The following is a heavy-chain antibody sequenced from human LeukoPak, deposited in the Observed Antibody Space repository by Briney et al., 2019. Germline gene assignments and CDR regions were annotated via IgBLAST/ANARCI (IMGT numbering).Heavy chain of an antibody. Sequence: SETLSLTCTVSGGSISSSSYYWGWIRQPPGKGLEWIGSIYYSGSTYYNPSLKSRVTISVDTSKNQFSLKLSSVTAADTAVYYCAGLTYYDDSSGYHLDYWGQGTLVTVSS. CDR2: IYYSGST. D-gene: IGHD3-22*01. V-gene: IGHV4-39*01. J-gene: IGHJ4*02. CDR1: GGSISSSSYY. CDR3: AGLTYYDDSSGYHLDY.